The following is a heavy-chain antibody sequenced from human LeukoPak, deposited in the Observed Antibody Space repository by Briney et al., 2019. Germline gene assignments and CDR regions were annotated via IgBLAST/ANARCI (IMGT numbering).Heavy chain of an antibody. CDR3: AKEHAGMDV. CDR1: GLIFSSYA. J-gene: IGHJ6*01. CDR2: ITGSGGST. Sequence: GGSLTLSCAPSGLIFSSYAMSWVRHAPGEGLEWVSTITGSGGSTYYADSVKARHPIPRHRPKNTLSLQMHRPRARHTAVFLCAKEHAGMDVSGKGDTVTVSS. V-gene: IGHV3-23*01.